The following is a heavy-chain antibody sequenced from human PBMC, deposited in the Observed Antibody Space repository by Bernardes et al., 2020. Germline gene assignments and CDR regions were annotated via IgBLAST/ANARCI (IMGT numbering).Heavy chain of an antibody. V-gene: IGHV3-7*03. CDR2: IKQDGSEK. CDR1: GFTFSSYW. J-gene: IGHJ4*02. Sequence: GGSLRLSFAASGFTFSSYWMTWVRQAPGKGLEWVANIKQDGSEKYYVDSVKGRFTISRDNAKNALYLQMDSLRADDTAVYYCVRHIGQYFDYWGQGALVTVSS. D-gene: IGHD5-12*01. CDR3: VRHIGQYFDY.